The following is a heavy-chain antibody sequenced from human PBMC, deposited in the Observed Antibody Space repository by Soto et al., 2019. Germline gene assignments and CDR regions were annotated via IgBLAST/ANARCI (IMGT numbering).Heavy chain of an antibody. CDR3: ARDRLVQAADPPAYSTYSMDV. J-gene: IGHJ6*03. CDR2: ISSSSSTI. D-gene: IGHD2-2*01. CDR1: GFTFSSYS. Sequence: GGSLRLSCAASGFTFSSYSMNWVRQAPGKGLEWVSYISSSSSTIYYADSVKGRFTISRDNAKNSLYLQMNSLRAEDTAVYYCARDRLVQAADPPAYSTYSMDVGGKGTTVTVSS. V-gene: IGHV3-48*01.